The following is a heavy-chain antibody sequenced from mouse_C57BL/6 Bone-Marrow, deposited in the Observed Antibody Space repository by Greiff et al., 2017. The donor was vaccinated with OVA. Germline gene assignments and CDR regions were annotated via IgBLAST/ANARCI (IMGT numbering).Heavy chain of an antibody. Sequence: DVQLQESGPGLVKPSQSLSLTCSVTGYSITSGYYWNWIRQFPGNKLEWMGYISYDGSNNYNPSLKNRISITRDTSKNQFFLKLNSVTTEDTATYYGARETYYDYDRSPFAYWGQGTLVTVSA. J-gene: IGHJ3*01. V-gene: IGHV3-6*01. CDR1: GYSITSGYY. D-gene: IGHD2-4*01. CDR2: ISYDGSN. CDR3: ARETYYDYDRSPFAY.